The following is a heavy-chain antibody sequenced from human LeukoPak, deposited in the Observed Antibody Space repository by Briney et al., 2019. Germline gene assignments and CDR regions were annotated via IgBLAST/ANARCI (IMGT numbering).Heavy chain of an antibody. V-gene: IGHV4-59*08. CDR1: GGSISSYY. CDR2: IYYSGST. J-gene: IGHJ5*02. Sequence: PSETLSLTCTVPGGSISSYYWSWIRQPPGKGLEWIWYIYYSGSTNYNPSLKSRVTISVDTSKNQFSLKLSSVTAADTAVYYCARHSSVAEKDNWFDPWGQGTLVTVSS. D-gene: IGHD4-23*01. CDR3: ARHSSVAEKDNWFDP.